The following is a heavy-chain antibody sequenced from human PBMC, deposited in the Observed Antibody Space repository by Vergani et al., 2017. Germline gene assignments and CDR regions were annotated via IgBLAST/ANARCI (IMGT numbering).Heavy chain of an antibody. CDR3: ARVSSAPAAPVDY. CDR1: GGSISSYY. D-gene: IGHD6-25*01. V-gene: IGHV4-59*01. CDR2: IYYSGST. Sequence: QVQLQESGPGLVTPSETLSLTCTVSGGSISSYYWSWIRQPPGKGLEWIGYIYYSGSTNYNPSLKSRVTISVDTSKNQFSLKLSSVTAADTAVYYCARVSSAPAAPVDYWGQGTLVTVSS. J-gene: IGHJ4*02.